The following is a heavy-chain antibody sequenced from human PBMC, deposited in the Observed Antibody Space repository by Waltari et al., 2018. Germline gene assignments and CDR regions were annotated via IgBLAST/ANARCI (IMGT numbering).Heavy chain of an antibody. V-gene: IGHV1-2*06. CDR2: IDPKTGDT. CDR1: GYRFGAFF. CDR3: ARVLTSRNRLWLDP. D-gene: IGHD2-2*01. Sequence: QALLVPSGAEVKKPGASMKVSCKASGYRFGAFFLHWLRQAPGQAPEWMGRIDPKTGDTTYTQKFQGRLTLTRDTSISTEYMELTNLTPDDTAMYFCARVLTSRNRLWLDPWGQGSLVTVSS. J-gene: IGHJ5*02.